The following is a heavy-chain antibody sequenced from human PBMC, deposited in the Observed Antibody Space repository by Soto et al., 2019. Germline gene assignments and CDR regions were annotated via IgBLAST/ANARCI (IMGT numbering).Heavy chain of an antibody. CDR2: IYYSGST. D-gene: IGHD3-22*01. J-gene: IGHJ5*02. CDR3: ARNPDQYVDSSGYSSYWFDP. Sequence: PSETLSLTCTVSGGSISSYYWSWIRQPPGKGLEWIGYIYYSGSTNYNPSLKSRVTISVDTSKNQFSLKLSSVTAADTAVYYCARNPDQYVDSSGYSSYWFDPWGKGTLVTVS. V-gene: IGHV4-59*01. CDR1: GGSISSYY.